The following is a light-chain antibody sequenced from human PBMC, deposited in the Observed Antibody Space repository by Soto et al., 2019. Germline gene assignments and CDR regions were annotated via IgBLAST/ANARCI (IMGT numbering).Light chain of an antibody. CDR2: SNN. Sequence: QYLLTQPPSVSATPGQRVTISCSGTYSNLGSNTVAWYQRLPGAAPKLLIYSNNERPSGVPDRFSGSKSGCSASLASSGLQSEDEADYYCAAWDDSLNSPRMLFGGGTKLTVL. V-gene: IGLV1-44*01. CDR1: YSNLGSNT. J-gene: IGLJ2*01. CDR3: AAWDDSLNSPRML.